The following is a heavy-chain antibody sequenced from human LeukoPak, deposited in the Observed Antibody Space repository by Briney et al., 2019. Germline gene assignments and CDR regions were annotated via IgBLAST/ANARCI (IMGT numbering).Heavy chain of an antibody. CDR2: MNPNSGNT. J-gene: IGHJ4*02. V-gene: IGHV1-8*01. CDR1: D. Sequence: DINWVRQATGQGPEWMGWMNPNSGNTGYAQQFQGRVTMTRTTSTSTAYMELSSLRSDDTAVYYCARGWFGQLLQDYWGQGTLVTVSS. D-gene: IGHD3-10*01. CDR3: ARGWFGQLLQDY.